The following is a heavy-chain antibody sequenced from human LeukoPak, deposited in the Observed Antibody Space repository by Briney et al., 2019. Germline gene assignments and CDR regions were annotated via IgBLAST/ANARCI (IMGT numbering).Heavy chain of an antibody. Sequence: ASVKVSCKASGYTFTDYYMNWVRQAPGQGLEWMGWINPNSGGTNDAQKFQGRVTMTRDTSISTAYMELSRLRSDDTAVYYCAREGYCSSTSCLNWFDPWGQGTLVTVSS. CDR3: AREGYCSSTSCLNWFDP. CDR2: INPNSGGT. CDR1: GYTFTDYY. V-gene: IGHV1-2*02. D-gene: IGHD2-2*01. J-gene: IGHJ5*02.